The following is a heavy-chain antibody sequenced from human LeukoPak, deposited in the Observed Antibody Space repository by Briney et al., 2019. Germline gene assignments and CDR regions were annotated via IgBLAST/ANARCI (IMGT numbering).Heavy chain of an antibody. CDR2: SNPSRNT. CDR1: GFTVSSNY. Sequence: GPLTLSCAASGFTVSSNYMSWVRQAPGKGRECIGQSNPSRNTNYNPSLKRRVTISVDTCKKQFALKLSSVTAADTAVYYCARRYDFWSGYPPPLDYWGQGTLVTVSS. V-gene: IGHV4-34*08. J-gene: IGHJ4*02. CDR3: ARRYDFWSGYPPPLDY. D-gene: IGHD3-3*01.